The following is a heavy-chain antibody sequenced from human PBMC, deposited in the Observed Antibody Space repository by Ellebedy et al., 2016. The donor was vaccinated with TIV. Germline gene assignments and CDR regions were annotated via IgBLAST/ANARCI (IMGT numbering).Heavy chain of an antibody. Sequence: AASVKVSCKASGYTFTGYYVHWLRQAPGQGLEWMGWINPDSGGTNYAQKFQGRVTMTRDTSISTAYMELSRLRSDDTAVYYCARDTPDPLRYFDWLFPGDWGQGTLVNVSP. J-gene: IGHJ4*02. CDR2: INPDSGGT. D-gene: IGHD3-9*01. CDR3: ARDTPDPLRYFDWLFPGD. CDR1: GYTFTGYY. V-gene: IGHV1-2*02.